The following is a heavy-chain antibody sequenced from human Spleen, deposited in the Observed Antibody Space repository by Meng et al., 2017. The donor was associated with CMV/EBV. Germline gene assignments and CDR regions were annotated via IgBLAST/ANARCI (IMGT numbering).Heavy chain of an antibody. D-gene: IGHD1-26*01. CDR2: IKQDGSEK. CDR1: GFTFDDYA. J-gene: IGHJ4*02. Sequence: GGSLRLSCAASGFTFDDYAMHWVRQAPGKGLEWVANIKQDGSEKYYVDSVKGRFTISRDNAKNSLYLQMNSLRAEDTAVYYCARGTATHSAPFDYWGQGTLVTVSS. V-gene: IGHV3-7*01. CDR3: ARGTATHSAPFDY.